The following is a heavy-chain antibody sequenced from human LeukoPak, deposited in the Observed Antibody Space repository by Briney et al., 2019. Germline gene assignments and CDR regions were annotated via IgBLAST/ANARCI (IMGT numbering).Heavy chain of an antibody. CDR2: ITWDGGYT. CDR1: GFTFDDYA. CDR3: AKDIGDPTGWYYFDY. D-gene: IGHD6-19*01. Sequence: GGSLRLSCAASGFTFDDYAMHWVRQAPGKGLEWVSLITWDGGYTYYADSVKGRFTISRDNSKNSLYLQMSSLRAEDTALYYCAKDIGDPTGWYYFDYWGQGTLVTVSS. V-gene: IGHV3-43D*03. J-gene: IGHJ4*02.